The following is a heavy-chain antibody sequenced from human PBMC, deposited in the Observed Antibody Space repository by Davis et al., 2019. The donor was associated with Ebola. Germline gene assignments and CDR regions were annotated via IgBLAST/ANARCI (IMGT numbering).Heavy chain of an antibody. D-gene: IGHD1-7*01. CDR2: IYYSGST. V-gene: IGHV4-39*07. J-gene: IGHJ6*02. CDR1: GGSISSSSYY. CDR3: ARELELGYGMDV. Sequence: PSETLSLTCTVSGGSISSSSYYWGWIRQPPGKGLEWIGSIYYSGSTYYNPSLKSRVTISVDTSKNQFSLKLSSVTAADTAVYYCARELELGYGMDVWGQGTTVTVSS.